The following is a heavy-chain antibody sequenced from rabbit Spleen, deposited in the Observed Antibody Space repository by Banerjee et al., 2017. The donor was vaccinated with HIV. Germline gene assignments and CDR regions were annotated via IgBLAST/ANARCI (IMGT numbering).Heavy chain of an antibody. J-gene: IGHJ6*01. CDR2: IDPVFGTT. V-gene: IGHV1S40*01. CDR1: RFSFSSSDW. CDR3: AREKSGIVGYDL. D-gene: IGHD6-1*01. Sequence: QSLEESGGDLGKPGASLTLTCTASRFSFSSSDWIYWVRQAPGKGLEWIGYIDPVFGTTYYASWATGRFTISKTSSTTVTLQMTSLTAADTATYFCAREKSGIVGYDLWGPGTLVTVS.